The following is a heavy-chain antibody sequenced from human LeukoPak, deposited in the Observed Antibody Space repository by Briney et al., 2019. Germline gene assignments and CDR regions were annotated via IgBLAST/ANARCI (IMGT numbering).Heavy chain of an antibody. CDR2: ISSSATTI. D-gene: IGHD3-10*01. Sequence: GGSLRLSXAASGVTFSSYEMKWVRQAPGKGVEWVAYISSSATTIYYTTSVTRRFTISHYNAKTSLYLQMNSLRAQRTAVYYCARSGSRGYGSDFDYWGQGTLVTVSS. J-gene: IGHJ4*02. V-gene: IGHV3-48*03. CDR3: ARSGSRGYGSDFDY. CDR1: GVTFSSYE.